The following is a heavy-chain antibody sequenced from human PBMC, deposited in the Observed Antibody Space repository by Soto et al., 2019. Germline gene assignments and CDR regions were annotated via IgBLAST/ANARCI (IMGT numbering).Heavy chain of an antibody. CDR2: IIPIFGTA. CDR3: ARDPVVSLVGATWADY. CDR1: GGTFSSYA. D-gene: IGHD1-26*01. J-gene: IGHJ4*02. V-gene: IGHV1-69*13. Sequence: SVKVSCKASGGTFSSYAISWVRQAPGQGLEWMGGIIPIFGTANYAQKFQGRVTITADESTSTAYMELSSLRSEDTAVYYCARDPVVSLVGATWADYWGQGTLVTVSS.